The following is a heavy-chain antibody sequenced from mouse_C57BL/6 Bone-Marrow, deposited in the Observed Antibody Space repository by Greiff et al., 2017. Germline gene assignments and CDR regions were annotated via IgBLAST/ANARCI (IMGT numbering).Heavy chain of an antibody. CDR2: IYPENGDT. J-gene: IGHJ2*01. CDR3: AFITTVPGDY. CDR1: GFYIKDDY. V-gene: IGHV14-4*01. Sequence: VQLKQSGAELVRPGASVTFSCTASGFYIKDDYMHWVKQRPEQGLLWIGWIYPENGDTDYAPKIQSKATITADTSSNTAYLQLSSLTSEDTAVYYCAFITTVPGDYWGQGTTLTVSS. D-gene: IGHD1-1*01.